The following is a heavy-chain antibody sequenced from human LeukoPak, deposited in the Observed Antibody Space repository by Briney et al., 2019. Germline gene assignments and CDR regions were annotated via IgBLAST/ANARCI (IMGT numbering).Heavy chain of an antibody. D-gene: IGHD1-26*01. J-gene: IGHJ4*02. CDR3: ARSGSSYIFDY. Sequence: SETLSLTCAVYGGSFSGYYWSWIRQPPGKGLEWIGAIIHSGSTNYNPSLKSRVTISVDTSKNHFSLKLISVTAADTAVYFCARSGSSYIFDYWGQGALVTVSS. CDR1: GGSFSGYY. V-gene: IGHV4-34*12. CDR2: IIHSGST.